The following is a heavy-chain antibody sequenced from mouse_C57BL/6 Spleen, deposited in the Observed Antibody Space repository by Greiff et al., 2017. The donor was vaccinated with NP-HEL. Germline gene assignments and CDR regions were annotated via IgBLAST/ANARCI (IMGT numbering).Heavy chain of an antibody. CDR2: IYPRSGNT. CDR3: ARSNDGYYAMDY. Sequence: VQLQESGAELARPGASVKLSCKASGYTFTSYGISWVKQRTGQGLEWIGEIYPRSGNTYYNEKFKGKATLTADKSSSTAYMELRSLTSEDSAVYFCARSNDGYYAMDYWGQGTSVTVSS. CDR1: GYTFTSYG. D-gene: IGHD2-3*01. J-gene: IGHJ4*01. V-gene: IGHV1-81*01.